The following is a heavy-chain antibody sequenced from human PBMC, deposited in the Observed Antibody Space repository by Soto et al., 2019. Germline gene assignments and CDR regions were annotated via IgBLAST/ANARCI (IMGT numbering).Heavy chain of an antibody. CDR3: ASSYGSGYRAFDY. CDR2: VNPILSMS. J-gene: IGHJ4*02. CDR1: GDNFNFYS. D-gene: IGHD3-10*01. Sequence: QVQLVQSGAEVKRPGSSVKVSCKASGDNFNFYSISWVRQAPGVGLEWVGRVNPILSMSNYAQRFQGRVTMTADKSTSTAYMELRSLRSEDTAIYYCASSYGSGYRAFDYWGQGALVTVSS. V-gene: IGHV1-69*02.